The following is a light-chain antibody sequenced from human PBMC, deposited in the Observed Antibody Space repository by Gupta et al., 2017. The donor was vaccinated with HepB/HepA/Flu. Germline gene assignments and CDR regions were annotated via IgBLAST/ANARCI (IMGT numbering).Light chain of an antibody. CDR3: QSDDSSLSGSV. CDR1: SSNFGAGYD. Sequence: QSVLTQPPSVSGAPGQRVTISCTGSSSNFGAGYDVHWYQQLPGTAPKLLIYGNNNRPSGVPDRFSGSKSGTSASLAITGLQAEDEADYYCQSDDSSLSGSVFGGGIKLTVL. V-gene: IGLV1-40*01. J-gene: IGLJ3*02. CDR2: GNN.